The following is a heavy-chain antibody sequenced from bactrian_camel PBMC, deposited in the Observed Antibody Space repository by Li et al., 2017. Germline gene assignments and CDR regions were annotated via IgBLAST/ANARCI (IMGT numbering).Heavy chain of an antibody. CDR1: GLIFGDYA. D-gene: IGHD3*01. CDR2: IGRTGSPT. V-gene: IGHV3S63*01. Sequence: HVQLVESGGGLVQAGGSLRLTCTASGLIFGDYAMGWFRQAPGKEREGVLCIGRTGSPTAYADSVKGRFTMFRDNDKNTLYLQMNALKTEDTAVYYCGPDPRGSAYWGQGTQVTVS. CDR3: GPDPRGSAY. J-gene: IGHJ4*01.